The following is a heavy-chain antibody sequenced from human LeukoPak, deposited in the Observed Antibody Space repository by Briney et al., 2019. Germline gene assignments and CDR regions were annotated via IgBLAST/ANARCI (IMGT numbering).Heavy chain of an antibody. CDR2: IYHSGST. V-gene: IGHV4-30-2*01. CDR1: GGSISSGGYY. J-gene: IGHJ4*02. Sequence: PSETLSLTCTVSGGSISSGGYYWSWIRQPPGKGLEWIGYIYHSGSTYYNPSLKSRVTISVDRSKNQFSLKLSSVTAADTAVYYCARVFSSAAPHFDYWGQGTLVTVSS. D-gene: IGHD6-13*01. CDR3: ARVFSSAAPHFDY.